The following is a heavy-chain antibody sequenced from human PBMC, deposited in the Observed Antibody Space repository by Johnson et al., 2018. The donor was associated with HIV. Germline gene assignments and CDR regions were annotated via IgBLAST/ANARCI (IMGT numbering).Heavy chain of an antibody. CDR2: IKSKTEGGTT. J-gene: IGHJ3*02. D-gene: IGHD3-22*01. Sequence: MQLVESGGGSVKPGDSLRLSCAASGFTFSDVWMTWVRQAPGRGLEWLGRIKSKTEGGTTDYAAPVKGRFTISRDNSKNTLYLQMNSLRAEDTAVYYCAKGIVVGVRAFDIWGQGTMVTVSS. V-gene: IGHV3-15*01. CDR3: AKGIVVGVRAFDI. CDR1: GFTFSDVW.